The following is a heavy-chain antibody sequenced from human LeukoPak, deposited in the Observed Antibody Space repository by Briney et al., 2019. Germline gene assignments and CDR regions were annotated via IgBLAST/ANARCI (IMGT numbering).Heavy chain of an antibody. CDR1: GGSISSYY. CDR3: ARGGSEPYYYYMDV. D-gene: IGHD2-21*01. Sequence: SETLSLTCTVSGGSISSYYWSWIRQLAGKGLEWIGRIYTSGSTNYNPSLKSRVTMSVDTSKNQFSLKLSSVTAADTAVYYCARGGSEPYYYYMDVWGKGTTVTVSS. V-gene: IGHV4-4*07. J-gene: IGHJ6*03. CDR2: IYTSGST.